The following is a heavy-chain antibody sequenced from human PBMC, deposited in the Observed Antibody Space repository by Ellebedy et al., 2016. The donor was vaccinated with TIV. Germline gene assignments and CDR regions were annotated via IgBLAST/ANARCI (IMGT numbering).Heavy chain of an antibody. CDR1: GFNLSPFA. D-gene: IGHD3-16*01. V-gene: IGHV3-23*01. J-gene: IGHJ4*02. CDR2: FGVSGDTT. Sequence: GESLKISCTASGFNLSPFAMGWVRQAPGKGLEWVSGFGVSGDTTYYADSVKGRSTVSRDNSKNTLYLQMSSLRADDTAIYYCVRGKSGTFIHHAFDYWGQGTLLTVSS. CDR3: VRGKSGTFIHHAFDY.